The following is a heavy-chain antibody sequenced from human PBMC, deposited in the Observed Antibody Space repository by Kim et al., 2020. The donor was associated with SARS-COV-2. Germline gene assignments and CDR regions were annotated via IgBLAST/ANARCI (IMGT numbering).Heavy chain of an antibody. V-gene: IGHV3-21*01. J-gene: IGHJ6*01. Sequence: GGSLRLSCAASGFTFSSYSMNWVRQAQGKGLDWVSSISSSSSYIYYAESVKGRFTISRDNAKNSLYLQMNSLRADDTAVYYCARPSGSLCVGESRNFYY. D-gene: IGHD3-10*01. CDR1: GFTFSSYS. CDR2: ISSSSSYI. CDR3: ARPSGSLCVGESRNFYY.